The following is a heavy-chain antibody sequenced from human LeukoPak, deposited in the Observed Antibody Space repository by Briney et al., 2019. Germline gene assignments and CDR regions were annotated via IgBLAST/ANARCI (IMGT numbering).Heavy chain of an antibody. Sequence: QSGGSLGLSCAASGFTFSSYWMSWVRQAPGKGLEWVANIKQDGSEKYYVDSVKGRFTISRDNAKNSLYLQMNSLRAEDTAVYYCARDIGSAADYYYYGMDVWGQGTTVTVSS. D-gene: IGHD5/OR15-5a*01. CDR2: IKQDGSEK. CDR1: GFTFSSYW. J-gene: IGHJ6*02. CDR3: ARDIGSAADYYYYGMDV. V-gene: IGHV3-7*01.